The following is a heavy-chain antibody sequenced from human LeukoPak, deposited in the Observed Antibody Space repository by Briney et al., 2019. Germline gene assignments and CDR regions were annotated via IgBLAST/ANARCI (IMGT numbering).Heavy chain of an antibody. Sequence: GGSLRLSCAGSGFTFGGYGMHWFGRPPGKGLGWVAVIAYDGSRAFYADSVKGRFTISRDNSKNTMSVQMDDLRAEDTAVYYCTRYNNDHFDYWGQGTLVTVSS. CDR2: IAYDGSRA. CDR1: GFTFGGYG. CDR3: TRYNNDHFDY. J-gene: IGHJ4*02. D-gene: IGHD1-14*01. V-gene: IGHV3-33*01.